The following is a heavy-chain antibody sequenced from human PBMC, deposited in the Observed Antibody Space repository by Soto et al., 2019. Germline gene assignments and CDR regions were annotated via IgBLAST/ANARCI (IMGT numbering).Heavy chain of an antibody. CDR2: IYWNDDK. CDR3: AHRLVSGQWELLLGAPLAYYFDY. D-gene: IGHD1-26*01. J-gene: IGHJ4*02. CDR1: GFSLSTSGVG. Sequence: SGPTVVNPTQTLTLTCTFSGFSLSTSGVGVGWIRQPPGKALEWLALIYWNDDKRYSPSLKSRLTITKDTSKNQVVLTMTNMDPVDTATYYCAHRLVSGQWELLLGAPLAYYFDYWGQGTLVTVSS. V-gene: IGHV2-5*01.